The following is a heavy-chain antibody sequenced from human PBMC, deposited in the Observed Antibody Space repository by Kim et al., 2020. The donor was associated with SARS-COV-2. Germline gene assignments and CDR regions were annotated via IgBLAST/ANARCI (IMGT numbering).Heavy chain of an antibody. D-gene: IGHD2-21*01. CDR1: GGSISSYY. CDR3: ARSAIAYHERAFDI. V-gene: IGHV4-59*01. CDR2: IYYSGST. J-gene: IGHJ3*02. Sequence: SETLSLTCTVSGGSISSYYWSWIRQPPGKGLEWIGYIYYSGSTNYNPSLKSRVTISVDTSKNQFSLKLSSVTAADTAVYYCARSAIAYHERAFDIWGQGTMVTVSS.